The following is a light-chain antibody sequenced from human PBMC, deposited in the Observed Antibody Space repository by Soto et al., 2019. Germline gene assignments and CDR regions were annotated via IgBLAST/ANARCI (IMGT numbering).Light chain of an antibody. J-gene: IGKJ4*01. CDR1: QSVGTN. Sequence: EVVMTQSPATVSVSPGEITSHSCRASQSVGTNLGWYQQKPGQAPRLLISKTSIRATGVPARFSGSGSGTEFTLTISSLQSEDFAVYYCQQYANWPLTFGGGTKVDIK. CDR3: QQYANWPLT. V-gene: IGKV3-15*01. CDR2: KTS.